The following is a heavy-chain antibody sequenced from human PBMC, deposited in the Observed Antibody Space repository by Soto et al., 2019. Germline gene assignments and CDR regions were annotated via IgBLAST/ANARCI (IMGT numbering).Heavy chain of an antibody. J-gene: IGHJ4*02. CDR3: ATGGTRPPDLGY. D-gene: IGHD3-16*01. CDR1: GGSISSYY. CDR2: IYYSGST. V-gene: IGHV4-59*01. Sequence: QVQLQESGPGLVKPSETLSLTCTVSGGSISSYYWSWIRQPPGKGLEWIGYIYYSGSTNYNPSLKSRVTISVDTSKNQFSLKLSSVTAADTAVYYCATGGTRPPDLGYWGQGTLVTVSS.